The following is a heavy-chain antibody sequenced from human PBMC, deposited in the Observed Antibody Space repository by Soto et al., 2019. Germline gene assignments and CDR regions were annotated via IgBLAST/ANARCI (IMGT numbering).Heavy chain of an antibody. Sequence: GASVKVSCKASGYTFTSYGISWVRQAPGQGLEWMGWISAYNGNTNYAQKLQGRVTMTTDTSTSTAYMELRSLRSDDTAVYYCARDSGCDDYYYYGMDVWGQGTTVTVSS. D-gene: IGHD5-12*01. CDR3: ARDSGCDDYYYYGMDV. V-gene: IGHV1-18*04. CDR1: GYTFTSYG. J-gene: IGHJ6*02. CDR2: ISAYNGNT.